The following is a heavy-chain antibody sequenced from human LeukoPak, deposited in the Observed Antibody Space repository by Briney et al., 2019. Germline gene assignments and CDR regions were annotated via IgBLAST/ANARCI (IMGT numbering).Heavy chain of an antibody. CDR2: IYSGGSI. Sequence: GGSLRLSCAVSGFSVSDNYMIWVRQPPGKGLEWLSVIYSGGSINYADSVDSRFTISRDDAKNTLHLQMNSLRGDDTAVYYCARGAPGVGVVNQFDYWGQGTQVIVSS. CDR3: ARGAPGVGVVNQFDY. J-gene: IGHJ4*02. V-gene: IGHV3-53*01. CDR1: GFSVSDNY. D-gene: IGHD3-3*01.